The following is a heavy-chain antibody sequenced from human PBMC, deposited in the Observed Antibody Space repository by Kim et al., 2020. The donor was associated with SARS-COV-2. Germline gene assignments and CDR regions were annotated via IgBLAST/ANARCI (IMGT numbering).Heavy chain of an antibody. CDR2: IFYSGSA. V-gene: IGHV4-39*07. CDR1: SGSISGSSYY. D-gene: IGHD6-19*01. J-gene: IGHJ5*02. Sequence: SETLSLTCTVSSGSISGSSYYWGWIRQPPGKGLEWIGSIFYSGSAHYSPSLKSRVTISIDTSKNQFSLTLSSVTAADTARYYCARDTLISISGWYYPFDPWGQGILVTGSS. CDR3: ARDTLISISGWYYPFDP.